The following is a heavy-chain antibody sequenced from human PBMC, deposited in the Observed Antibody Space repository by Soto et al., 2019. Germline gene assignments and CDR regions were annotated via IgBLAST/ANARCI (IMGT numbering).Heavy chain of an antibody. CDR1: GFTFSSYS. V-gene: IGHV3-21*01. CDR3: ARDFYYDRSGYYSYDYYYGMDV. J-gene: IGHJ6*02. D-gene: IGHD3-22*01. Sequence: EVQLVESGGGLVKPGGSLRLSCAASGFTFSSYSMNWVRQAPGKGLEWVSSISSSSSYIYYADSVKGRFTISRDNAKNALYLQMNSLGAEDTAVYYCARDFYYDRSGYYSYDYYYGMDVWGLGITVTVSS. CDR2: ISSSSSYI.